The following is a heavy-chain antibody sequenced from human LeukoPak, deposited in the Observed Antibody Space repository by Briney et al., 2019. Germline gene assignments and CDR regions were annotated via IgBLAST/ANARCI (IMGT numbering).Heavy chain of an antibody. J-gene: IGHJ4*02. CDR3: ARHDDYGYYFDY. CDR2: SYYSGST. Sequence: DPSETLSLTCTVSGGSISSYYWSWIRKPPGKGLEWIGTSYYSGSTYYNPSLKSRFTISVDTSKNQFSLRLASVTAADTAVYYCARHDDYGYYFDYWGQGTLATVSS. CDR1: GGSISSYY. V-gene: IGHV4-59*08. D-gene: IGHD4/OR15-4a*01.